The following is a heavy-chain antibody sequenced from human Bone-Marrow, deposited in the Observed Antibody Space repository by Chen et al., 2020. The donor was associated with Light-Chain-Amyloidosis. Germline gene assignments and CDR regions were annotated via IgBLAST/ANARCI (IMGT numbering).Heavy chain of an antibody. CDR3: ARQYCTSTSCFSWGLYYFYGMDV. Sequence: QLQLQESGPGLVKPSETLSLTCTVSGGPISSGSYYWGWIRQPPGKGLEWLGSVFYSGSTHYNPSLKSRVTISVDTSKNQFSLKLSSVTAADTAVYYCARQYCTSTSCFSWGLYYFYGMDVWGQGTTVTVSS. J-gene: IGHJ6*02. CDR2: VFYSGST. D-gene: IGHD2-2*01. CDR1: GGPISSGSYY. V-gene: IGHV4-39*01.